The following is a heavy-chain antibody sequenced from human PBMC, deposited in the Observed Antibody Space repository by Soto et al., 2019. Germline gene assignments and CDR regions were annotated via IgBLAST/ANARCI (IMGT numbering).Heavy chain of an antibody. CDR2: IIPIFGTA. D-gene: IGHD4-17*01. Sequence: SVKVSCKASGGTFSSYTISWVRQAPGQGLEWMGGIIPIFGTANYAQKFQGRVTITADESTSTAYMELSSLRSEDTAVYYCARRKAMTTVTTSGFYYYYGMDVWGQGTTVTVSS. CDR3: ARRKAMTTVTTSGFYYYYGMDV. V-gene: IGHV1-69*13. J-gene: IGHJ6*02. CDR1: GGTFSSYT.